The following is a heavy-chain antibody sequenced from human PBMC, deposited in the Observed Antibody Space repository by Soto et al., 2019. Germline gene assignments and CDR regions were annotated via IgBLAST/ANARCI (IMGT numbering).Heavy chain of an antibody. D-gene: IGHD3-3*01. CDR2: ISAYNGNT. CDR1: GYTFASYG. Sequence: ASLKVSCKASGYTFASYGISWVRQAPGQGLEWMGWISAYNGNTNYAQKLQGRVTMTTDTSTSTAYMKLRSLRSDDTAVYSCARATYYDFWRGYYLSRHPYYFDFWGQGTMVTVSS. CDR3: ARATYYDFWRGYYLSRHPYYFDF. J-gene: IGHJ4*01. V-gene: IGHV1-18*01.